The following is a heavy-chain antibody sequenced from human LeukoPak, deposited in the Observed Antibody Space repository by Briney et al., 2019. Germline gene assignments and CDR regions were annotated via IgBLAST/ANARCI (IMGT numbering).Heavy chain of an antibody. CDR3: AKSYRFFDY. CDR2: ISVSGGST. Sequence: GGSLRLSCAASGLIFSSYAMSWVRQAPGKGLEWVSGISVSGGSTYYADSVKGRFTISRDNSKSMLYLRMNSLRAEDTAIYYCAKSYRFFDYWGQGTLVTVSS. CDR1: GLIFSSYA. J-gene: IGHJ4*02. D-gene: IGHD2-2*02. V-gene: IGHV3-23*01.